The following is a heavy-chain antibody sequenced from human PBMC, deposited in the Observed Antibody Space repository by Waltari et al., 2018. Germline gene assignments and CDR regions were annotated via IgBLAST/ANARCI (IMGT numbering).Heavy chain of an antibody. CDR2: IYYSGST. J-gene: IGHJ4*02. CDR1: GGSISSSSYY. D-gene: IGHD2-21*01. CDR3: ARETDCGGDCYFYFDY. Sequence: QLQLQESGPGLVKPSETLSLTCPVSGGSISSSSYYWGWIRQPPGKGLEWIGSIYYSGSTYYNPALKSRVTISVDTSKNQFCLKLSSVTAADTAVYYCARETDCGGDCYFYFDYWGQGTLVTVSS. V-gene: IGHV4-39*07.